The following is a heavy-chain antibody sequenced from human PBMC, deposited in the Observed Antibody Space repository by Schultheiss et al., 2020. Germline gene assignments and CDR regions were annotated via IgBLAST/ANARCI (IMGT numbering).Heavy chain of an antibody. D-gene: IGHD6-13*01. V-gene: IGHV4-4*07. CDR2: IYTSGST. J-gene: IGHJ4*02. Sequence: SETLSLTCTVSGGSISSYYWSWIRQPAGKGLEWIGRIYTSGSTNYNPSLKSRVTMSVDTSKNRFSLQLSSVTAADTAVYYCASTNSSSWHRLDYWGQGTLVTVSS. CDR3: ASTNSSSWHRLDY. CDR1: GGSISSYY.